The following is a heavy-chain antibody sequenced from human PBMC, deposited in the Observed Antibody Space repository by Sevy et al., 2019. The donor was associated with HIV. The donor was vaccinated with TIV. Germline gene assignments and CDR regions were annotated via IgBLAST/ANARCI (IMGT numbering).Heavy chain of an antibody. J-gene: IGHJ3*02. D-gene: IGHD3-22*01. CDR3: ANHASDYDSSGYLERDAFDI. CDR2: IYSDGST. CDR1: GFTVSDNY. Sequence: GGSLRLSCAASGFTVSDNYMSWVRQAPGKGLEWGSVIYSDGSTYYADSVKGRFTISRDNSKNTLYLQMNSLRAEDTAVYYCANHASDYDSSGYLERDAFDIWGQGTMVTVSS. V-gene: IGHV3-53*01.